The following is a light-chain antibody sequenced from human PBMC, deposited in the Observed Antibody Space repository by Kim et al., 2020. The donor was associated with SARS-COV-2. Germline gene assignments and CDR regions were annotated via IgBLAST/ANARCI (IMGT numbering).Light chain of an antibody. V-gene: IGLV2-8*01. J-gene: IGLJ3*02. CDR3: SSYAGSNNGV. CDR1: SSAVGSYDY. Sequence: GPSVTISCTGSSSAVGSYDYVSWYQQHPGKAPKLMIYEVSQRPSGVPDRFSGSKSGNPASLTVSGLQAEDEADYYCSSYAGSNNGVFGGGTKLTVL. CDR2: EVS.